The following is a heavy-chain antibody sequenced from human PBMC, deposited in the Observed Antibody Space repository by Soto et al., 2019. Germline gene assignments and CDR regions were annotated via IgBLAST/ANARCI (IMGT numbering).Heavy chain of an antibody. J-gene: IGHJ4*02. V-gene: IGHV1-18*04. CDR2: ISAYNGNT. CDR3: ARAPSYCSSPSCYADLSDGVIDY. D-gene: IGHD2-2*01. Sequence: GASVKVSCKASGYTFTSYGISWVRQAPVQGLEWMGWISAYNGNTNYAQKLQCRVTMTTDTSTSTAYMELRSLRSDDTAVYYCARAPSYCSSPSCYADLSDGVIDYWGQGTLVTVPS. CDR1: GYTFTSYG.